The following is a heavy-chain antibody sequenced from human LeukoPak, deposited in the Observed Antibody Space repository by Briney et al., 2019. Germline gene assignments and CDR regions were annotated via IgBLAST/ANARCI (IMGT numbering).Heavy chain of an antibody. J-gene: IGHJ2*01. Sequence: PSETLSLTCTVSGGSISNYYWSWIRQPPGMGLEWIGNIYYSGSTNYNPSLKSRVTISVETSKNQFSLKLSSVTAAGTAVYYCARRTDSGSWYFDLWGLGTLVTVSS. CDR1: GGSISNYY. CDR3: ARRTDSGSWYFDL. CDR2: IYYSGST. V-gene: IGHV4-59*01. D-gene: IGHD6-6*01.